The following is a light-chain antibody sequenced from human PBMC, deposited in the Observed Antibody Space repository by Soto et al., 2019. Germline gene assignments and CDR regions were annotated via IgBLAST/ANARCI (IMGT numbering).Light chain of an antibody. CDR3: ASWDTSLNSGV. Sequence: QSVLTQPPSVSAAPGQKVTISCSGGSSNIGINIVSWYQQLPGTAPKLLIYEDNKRPSGIPDRFSGSKSVTSATLGITALQTGDEADYYCASWDTSLNSGVFGGGTKLTVL. J-gene: IGLJ2*01. CDR2: EDN. CDR1: SSNIGINI. V-gene: IGLV1-51*02.